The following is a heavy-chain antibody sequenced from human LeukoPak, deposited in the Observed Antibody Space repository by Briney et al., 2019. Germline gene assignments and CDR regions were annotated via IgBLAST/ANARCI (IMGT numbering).Heavy chain of an antibody. CDR2: ISSNSRYR. Sequence: AGGSLRLSCAASGFTFSTYSMNWVRQAPGKGLEWVSSISSNSRYRYYADSMRGRFTISRDNSKNTLYLQMNSLRAEDTAVYYCAKGYGWEASYYYYYMDVWGKGTTVTISS. CDR3: AKGYGWEASYYYYYMDV. CDR1: GFTFSTYS. V-gene: IGHV3-21*01. J-gene: IGHJ6*03. D-gene: IGHD1-26*01.